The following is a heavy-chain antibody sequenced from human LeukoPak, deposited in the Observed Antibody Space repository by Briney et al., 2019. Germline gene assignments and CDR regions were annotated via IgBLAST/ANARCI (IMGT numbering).Heavy chain of an antibody. V-gene: IGHV1-18*01. CDR3: ARGEGIVGATTLAY. J-gene: IGHJ4*02. D-gene: IGHD1-26*01. CDR1: GYTFTSYG. CDR2: ISAYNGNT. Sequence: ASVKVSCKASGYTFTSYGISWVRQAPGQGLEWKGWISAYNGNTNYAQKLQGRVTMTTDTSTSTAYMELRSLRSDDTAVYYCARGEGIVGATTLAYWGQGTLVTVSS.